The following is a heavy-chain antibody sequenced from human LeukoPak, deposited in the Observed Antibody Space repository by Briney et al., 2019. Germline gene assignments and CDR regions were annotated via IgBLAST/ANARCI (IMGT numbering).Heavy chain of an antibody. V-gene: IGHV1-2*02. Sequence: ASVKVSCKAPGYTFTDHYMQWVRQAPGQGLEWMGWIHPKNGDTNIAQKFQGRVTMTRDTSISTGYMELTRLRSDDTAIYYCTRDFYLSGDGALDYWGQGTLVTVSS. CDR1: GYTFTDHY. J-gene: IGHJ4*02. CDR3: TRDFYLSGDGALDY. D-gene: IGHD7-27*01. CDR2: IHPKNGDT.